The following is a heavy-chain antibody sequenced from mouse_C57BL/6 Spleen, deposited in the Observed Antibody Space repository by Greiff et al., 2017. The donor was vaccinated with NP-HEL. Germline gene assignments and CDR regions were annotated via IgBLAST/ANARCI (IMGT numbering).Heavy chain of an antibody. CDR2: IYPGDGDT. CDR3: ARNPYDGYYGMDY. CDR1: GYAFSSSW. J-gene: IGHJ4*01. V-gene: IGHV1-82*01. D-gene: IGHD2-3*01. Sequence: VNVVESGPELVKPGASVKISCRASGYAFSSSWMNWVKQRPGKGLEWIGRIYPGDGDTNYNGKFKGKATLTADKSSSTAYMQLSSLTSEDSAVYFCARNPYDGYYGMDYWGQGTSVTVSS.